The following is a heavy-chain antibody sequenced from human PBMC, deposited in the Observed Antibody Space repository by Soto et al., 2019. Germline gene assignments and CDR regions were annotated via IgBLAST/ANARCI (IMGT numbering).Heavy chain of an antibody. CDR3: ARVRVSYGSGSYYSFPRRGPNYYMDV. D-gene: IGHD3-10*01. V-gene: IGHV3-11*01. CDR1: GFTFSDYY. CDR2: ISSSGSTI. J-gene: IGHJ6*03. Sequence: GGSLRLSCAASGFTFSDYYMSWIRQAPGKGLEWVSYISSSGSTIYYADSVKGRFTISRDNAKNSLYLQMNSLRAEDTAVYYCARVRVSYGSGSYYSFPRRGPNYYMDVWGKGTTVTVSS.